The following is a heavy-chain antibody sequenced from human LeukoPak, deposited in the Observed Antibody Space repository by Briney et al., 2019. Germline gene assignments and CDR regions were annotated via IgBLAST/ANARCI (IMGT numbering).Heavy chain of an antibody. CDR1: GGSISSYY. CDR2: IYYSGST. Sequence: SETLSLTCTVSGGSISSYYWSWIRQPPGKGLEWIGYIYYSGSTNYNPSLKSRVTISVDTSKNQFSLKLSSVTAADTAVYYCATIETDNSGYHWFDPWGQGTLVTVSS. V-gene: IGHV4-59*08. CDR3: ATIETDNSGYHWFDP. J-gene: IGHJ5*02. D-gene: IGHD3-22*01.